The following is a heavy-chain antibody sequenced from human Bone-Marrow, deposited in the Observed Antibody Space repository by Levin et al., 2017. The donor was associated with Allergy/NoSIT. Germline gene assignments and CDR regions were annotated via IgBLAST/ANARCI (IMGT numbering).Heavy chain of an antibody. D-gene: IGHD3-22*01. J-gene: IGHJ3*02. CDR2: IIPIFGTA. CDR3: ARDSSAPDGAFDS. CDR1: GGTFSSYA. Sequence: SVKVSCKASGGTFSSYAISWVRQAPGQGLEWMGGIIPIFGTANYAQKFQGRVTITADKSTSTAYMELSSLRSEDTAVYYCARDSSAPDGAFDSWGQGTMVTVSS. V-gene: IGHV1-69*06.